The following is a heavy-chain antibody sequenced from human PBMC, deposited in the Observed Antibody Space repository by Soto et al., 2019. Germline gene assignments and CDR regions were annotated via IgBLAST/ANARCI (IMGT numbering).Heavy chain of an antibody. CDR3: ARETPYYYYSSGYYYVSEYFQH. CDR2: ISAYNGNT. CDR1: GYTFTSYG. V-gene: IGHV1-18*01. J-gene: IGHJ1*01. D-gene: IGHD3-22*01. Sequence: QVQLVQSGAEVKKPGASVKVSCKASGYTFTSYGISWVRQAPGQGLEWMGWISAYNGNTNYAQKLQGRVTMTTDTSTSTAYMELRSLRSDDTAVYYCARETPYYYYSSGYYYVSEYFQHWGQGTLVTVSS.